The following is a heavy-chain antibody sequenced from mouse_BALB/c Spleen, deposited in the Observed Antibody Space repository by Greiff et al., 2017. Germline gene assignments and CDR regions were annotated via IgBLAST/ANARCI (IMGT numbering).Heavy chain of an antibody. CDR2: ISSGGSYT. CDR3: ARQPYDYYAMDY. J-gene: IGHJ4*01. V-gene: IGHV5-6*01. Sequence: EVQVVESGGDLVKPGGSLKLSCAASGFTFSSYGMSWVRQTPDKRLEWVATISSGGSYTYYPDSVKGRFTISRDNAKNTLYLQMSSLKSEDTAMYYCARQPYDYYAMDYWGQGTSVTVSS. CDR1: GFTFSSYG.